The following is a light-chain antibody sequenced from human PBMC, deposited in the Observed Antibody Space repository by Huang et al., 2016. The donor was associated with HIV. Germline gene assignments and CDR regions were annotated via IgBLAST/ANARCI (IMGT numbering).Light chain of an antibody. Sequence: EIVMTQSPATLSVSPGERAALSCRASESVSSNLAWYQQKPGQAPRLLSYGAYTRATGIPARVSGSGSGTDFTLTITSLQSEDFAVYYCQQYNNWPPYTFGQGTKLEIK. CDR1: ESVSSN. CDR2: GAY. V-gene: IGKV3-15*01. CDR3: QQYNNWPPYT. J-gene: IGKJ2*01.